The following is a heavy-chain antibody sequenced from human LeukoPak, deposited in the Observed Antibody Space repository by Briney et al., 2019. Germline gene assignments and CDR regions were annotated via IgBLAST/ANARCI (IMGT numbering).Heavy chain of an antibody. Sequence: GGSLRLSCAASGFTFSSYAMSWVRQAPGKGLEWVSAISGSGGSTYYADSVKGRFTISRDNSKNTLYLQMNSLRAEDTAVYYCAKVFSGSIAARPWDYWGQGTLVTVSS. CDR2: ISGSGGST. D-gene: IGHD6-6*01. V-gene: IGHV3-23*01. J-gene: IGHJ4*02. CDR1: GFTFSSYA. CDR3: AKVFSGSIAARPWDY.